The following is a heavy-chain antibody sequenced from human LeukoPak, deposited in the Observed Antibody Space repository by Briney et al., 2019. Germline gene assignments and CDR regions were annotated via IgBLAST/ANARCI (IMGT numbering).Heavy chain of an antibody. CDR1: GGTFSGYA. CDR2: IIPIFGTA. Sequence: GASVKVSCKASGGTFSGYAISWVRQAPGQGLEWMGGIIPIFGTANYAQKFQGRVTITTDESTSTAYMELSSLRSEDTAVYYCARANYYDSSGGFDYWGQGTLVTVSS. V-gene: IGHV1-69*05. D-gene: IGHD3-22*01. J-gene: IGHJ4*02. CDR3: ARANYYDSSGGFDY.